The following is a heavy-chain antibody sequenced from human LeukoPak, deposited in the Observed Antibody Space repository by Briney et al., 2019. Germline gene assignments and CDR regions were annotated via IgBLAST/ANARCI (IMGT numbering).Heavy chain of an antibody. Sequence: PGRSLRLSCTASGFTYGVYAMSWLRQAPGKGREWVGFIRRKPYGGTTDYAASVKGRFTISRDDSKSIAYLQMDSLKAEDTSVYYCTSRRHWSGAGGFHGLDYWGQGTLVTVSS. D-gene: IGHD3/OR15-3a*01. V-gene: IGHV3-49*03. J-gene: IGHJ4*02. CDR2: IRRKPYGGTT. CDR3: TSRRHWSGAGGFHGLDY. CDR1: GFTYGVYA.